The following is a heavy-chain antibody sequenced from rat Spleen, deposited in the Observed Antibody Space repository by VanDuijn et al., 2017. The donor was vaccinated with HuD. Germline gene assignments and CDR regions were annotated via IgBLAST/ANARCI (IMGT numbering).Heavy chain of an antibody. V-gene: IGHV2-45*01. CDR3: ARDLDGYFDY. D-gene: IGHD1-12*03. Sequence: QVQLKESGPGLMQPSETLSLTCTVSGFSLTSYNVHWVRQPPGKGLEWMGVMWSGGSTDYNSALKSRLSISRDTSKNQVFLKMNSLQSEDTTTYYCARDLDGYFDYWGQGVMVTVSS. CDR1: GFSLTSYN. CDR2: MWSGGST. J-gene: IGHJ2*01.